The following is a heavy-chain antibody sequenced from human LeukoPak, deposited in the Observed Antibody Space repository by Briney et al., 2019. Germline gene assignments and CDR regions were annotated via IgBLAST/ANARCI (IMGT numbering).Heavy chain of an antibody. CDR2: IHRAGRT. CDR1: GVSISSSEW. V-gene: IGHV4-4*02. J-gene: IGHJ4*02. CDR3: GKTDIYFNPIDY. Sequence: SETLSLTCAVSGVSISSSEWWIWVRQPPGQGLEWIGEIHRAGRTRYNPSLKSRVTMSMDYSKNQFSLNVSSVTAADTAIYYCGKTDIYFNPIDYWGPGSLVTVSS. D-gene: IGHD3-9*01.